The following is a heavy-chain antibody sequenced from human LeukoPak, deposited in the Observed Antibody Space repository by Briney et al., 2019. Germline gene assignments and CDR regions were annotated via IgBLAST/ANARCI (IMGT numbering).Heavy chain of an antibody. CDR3: AREVTTPLDYYYYYMDV. CDR2: IYTSGST. CDR1: GDSISSGSYN. J-gene: IGHJ6*03. Sequence: SKTLSLTCTVSGDSISSGSYNWSWIRQPAGKGLDWIGRIYTSGSTNYNPSLKSRVTISVDTSKNQFSLKLSSVTAADTAVYYCAREVTTPLDYYYYYMDVWGKGTTVTVSS. V-gene: IGHV4-61*02. D-gene: IGHD4-11*01.